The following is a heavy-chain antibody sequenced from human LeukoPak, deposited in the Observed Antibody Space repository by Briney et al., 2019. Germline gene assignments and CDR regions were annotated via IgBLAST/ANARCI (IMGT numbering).Heavy chain of an antibody. CDR2: INPSSGGT. D-gene: IGHD1-26*01. Sequence: GASVKVSCKASGYTFTGYYMHWVRQAPGQGLEWMGWINPSSGGTNYAQKFQGRVTMTRDTSISTAYMELSRLRSDDTAVYYCARDTVGASVFDYWGQGTLVTVSS. J-gene: IGHJ4*02. CDR3: ARDTVGASVFDY. V-gene: IGHV1-2*02. CDR1: GYTFTGYY.